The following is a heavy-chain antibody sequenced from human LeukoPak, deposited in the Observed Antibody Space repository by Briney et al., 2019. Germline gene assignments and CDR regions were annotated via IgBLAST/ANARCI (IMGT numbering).Heavy chain of an antibody. V-gene: IGHV4-34*01. CDR3: ARATTVKAGVDY. Sequence: PSETLSLTCAVYGESFSGYYWIWIRQPPGKGLEWIGEINHSGSTNYNPSLKSRVTISVDTSKNQFSLKLSSVTAADTAVYYCARATTVKAGVDYWGQGTLVTVSS. CDR1: GESFSGYY. D-gene: IGHD4-11*01. CDR2: INHSGST. J-gene: IGHJ4*02.